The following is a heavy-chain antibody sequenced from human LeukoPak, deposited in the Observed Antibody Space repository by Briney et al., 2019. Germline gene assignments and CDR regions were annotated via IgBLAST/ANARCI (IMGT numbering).Heavy chain of an antibody. CDR1: GYTFTGYY. Sequence: ASVKVSCKSSGYTFTGYYMHWVRQAPGQGFERMGRIDSNSGGTNYAQNFQGRVTMTRDTSISTVYMELISLRSDDTAVYYCAREMNYDDYRTSDYWGQGTLVTVSS. CDR3: AREMNYDDYRTSDY. J-gene: IGHJ4*02. CDR2: IDSNSGGT. D-gene: IGHD4-17*01. V-gene: IGHV1-2*02.